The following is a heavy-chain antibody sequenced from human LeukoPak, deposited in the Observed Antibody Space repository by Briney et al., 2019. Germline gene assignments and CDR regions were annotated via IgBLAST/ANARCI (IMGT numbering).Heavy chain of an antibody. V-gene: IGHV3-23*01. J-gene: IGHJ4*02. D-gene: IGHD1-7*01. Sequence: GGSLRLSCAASGFTFSTYSMRWVRQAPGKGLEWVSTITDSGGSTYYADSVKGRFTISRDNSKNTLYLQMNTLRAEDTAVYYCSKGRPGNYFFEYWGQGTLVTVSS. CDR3: SKGRPGNYFFEY. CDR2: ITDSGGST. CDR1: GFTFSTYS.